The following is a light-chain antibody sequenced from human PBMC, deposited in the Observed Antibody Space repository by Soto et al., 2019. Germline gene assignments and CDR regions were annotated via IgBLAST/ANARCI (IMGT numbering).Light chain of an antibody. CDR3: AAWDDSLSGVV. CDR2: RNN. J-gene: IGLJ2*01. CDR1: SSNIGSNY. Sequence: QSVLTQPPSASGTPGQRVTISCSGSSSNIGSNYVYCYQQLPGTAPKLLIYRNNQRPSGVPDRFSGSKSGTSASPAISGLRSEDEADYYCAAWDDSLSGVVFGGGTKVTVL. V-gene: IGLV1-47*01.